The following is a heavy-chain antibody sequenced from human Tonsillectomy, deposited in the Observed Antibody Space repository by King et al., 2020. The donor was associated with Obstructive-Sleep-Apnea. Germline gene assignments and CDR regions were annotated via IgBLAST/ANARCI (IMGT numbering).Heavy chain of an antibody. CDR1: GFTFSDYY. J-gene: IGHJ6*02. CDR3: ARASAVDYYYYYGMDV. V-gene: IGHV3-11*01. Sequence: VQLVESGGGLVKPGGSLRLSCAASGFTFSDYYMSWIRQAPGKGLEWVSYISISGSTIYYADSVKGRFTIPRDNAKNSLYLQMNSLRAEDTAVYYCARASAVDYYYYYGMDVWGQGTTVTVSS. CDR2: ISISGSTI. D-gene: IGHD2-15*01.